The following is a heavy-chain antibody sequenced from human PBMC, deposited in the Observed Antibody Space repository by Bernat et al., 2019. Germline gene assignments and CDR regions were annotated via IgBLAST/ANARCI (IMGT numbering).Heavy chain of an antibody. J-gene: IGHJ5*02. CDR2: IIPIFGTA. D-gene: IGHD1-14*01. V-gene: IGHV1-69*01. CDR1: GGTFSSYA. CDR3: AGDVLTGRFDP. Sequence: QVQLVQSGAEVKKPGSSVKVSCKASGGTFSSYAISWVRQAPGQGLEWMGGIIPIFGTANYAQKFQGRGAITADESTGAAYMELGSLRSEDRAVYYCAGDVLTGRFDPRGQGTLVTVSS.